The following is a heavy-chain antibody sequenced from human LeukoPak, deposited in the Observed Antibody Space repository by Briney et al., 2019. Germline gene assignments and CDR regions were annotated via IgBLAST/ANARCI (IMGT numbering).Heavy chain of an antibody. V-gene: IGHV4-61*02. CDR3: ARDRRSHVGTLDY. Sequence: SQTLSLTCTVTGGSISSGSYYWSWIRQPAGKGLEWIGRIYTGGSTNYNPSLKSRVTISVDTSKNQFSLKLSSVTAADTAVYYCARDRRSHVGTLDYWGQGTLVTVSS. D-gene: IGHD1-14*01. CDR2: IYTGGST. J-gene: IGHJ4*02. CDR1: GGSISSGSYY.